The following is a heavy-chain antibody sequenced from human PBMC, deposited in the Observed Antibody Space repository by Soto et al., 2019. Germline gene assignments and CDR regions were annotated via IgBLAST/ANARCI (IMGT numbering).Heavy chain of an antibody. D-gene: IGHD3-9*01. CDR1: GGTFSSYT. CDR2: IIPILGIA. J-gene: IGHJ5*02. CDR3: ARDFAIFPNRSPGFDP. Sequence: QVQLVQSGAEVKKPGSSVKVSCKASGGTFSSYTISWVRQAPGQGLEWMGRIIPILGIANYAQKFQGRVTITADKSTSTAYMELSSLRSEDTAVYYCARDFAIFPNRSPGFDPWGQGTLVTVSS. V-gene: IGHV1-69*08.